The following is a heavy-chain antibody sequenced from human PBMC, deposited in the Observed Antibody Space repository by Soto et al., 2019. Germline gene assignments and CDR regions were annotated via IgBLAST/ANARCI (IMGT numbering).Heavy chain of an antibody. J-gene: IGHJ4*02. D-gene: IGHD2-21*02. CDR1: GYTFTGYG. CDR2: ASPLSATT. V-gene: IGHV1-18*01. Sequence: QAQLVQSGAEVKEPGASVKVSCKASGYTFTGYGLTWVRQAPGQGLEWMGWASPLSATTNYAPKFQGRVTMTTDTSTNMADMELRSLRSDDTAVYYCARGGTAEADFWGQGTLVTVSS. CDR3: ARGGTAEADF.